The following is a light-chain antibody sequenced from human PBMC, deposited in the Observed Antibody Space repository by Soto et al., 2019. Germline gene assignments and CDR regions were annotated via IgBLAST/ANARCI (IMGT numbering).Light chain of an antibody. CDR1: QSISSW. CDR2: KAS. J-gene: IGKJ1*01. V-gene: IGKV1-5*03. CDR3: QQYNTYSRT. Sequence: DIHITHSPSTLSSSLVDRVTITCRASQSISSWLAWYQQKPGKAPKLLIYKASSLESGVPSRFSGSGSGTDFTLTISSLQPDDFATYYCQQYNTYSRTFGQGTKVDIK.